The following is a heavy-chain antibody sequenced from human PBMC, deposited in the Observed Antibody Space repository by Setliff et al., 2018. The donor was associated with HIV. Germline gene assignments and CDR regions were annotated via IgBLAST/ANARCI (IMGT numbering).Heavy chain of an antibody. Sequence: ASVKVSCKASGYTFTSYGISWVRQAPGQGLEWMGWISAYNGNTNYAQNFQGRVTMTTDTSTSTVYMELRSLRSDETAVYYCASSVDNYGDNRWFDPWGQGTLVTVSS. V-gene: IGHV1-18*01. CDR2: ISAYNGNT. D-gene: IGHD4-17*01. CDR1: GYTFTSYG. J-gene: IGHJ5*02. CDR3: ASSVDNYGDNRWFDP.